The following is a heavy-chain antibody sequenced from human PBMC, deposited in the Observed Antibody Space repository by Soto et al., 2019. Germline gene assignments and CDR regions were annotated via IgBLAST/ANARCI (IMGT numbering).Heavy chain of an antibody. CDR2: ISAYNGNT. J-gene: IGHJ5*02. Sequence: QVQLVQSGAEVKKPGASVKVSCKASGYTFTSYGISWVRQAPGQGLEWMGWISAYNGNTNYAQKLQGRVTMTTDTPTSTAYMELRSLRSDATAVYYCARANTYYGDYDNWFDPWGQGTLVTVSS. CDR3: ARANTYYGDYDNWFDP. V-gene: IGHV1-18*01. CDR1: GYTFTSYG. D-gene: IGHD4-17*01.